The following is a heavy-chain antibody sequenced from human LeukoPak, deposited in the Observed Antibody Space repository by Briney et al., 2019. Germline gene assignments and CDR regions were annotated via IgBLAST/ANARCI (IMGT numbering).Heavy chain of an antibody. CDR3: VRDPRNWNYFDY. Sequence: SETLSLTCTVSGGSISSSSYYWGWIRQPPGKGLEWIGSIYYSGSTYYNPSLKSRVTISLDTSKNQFSLKLSSVTAPDTAVYYCVRDPRNWNYFDYWSHGIPVTVSA. D-gene: IGHD1-20*01. CDR1: GGSISSSSYY. V-gene: IGHV4-39*07. J-gene: IGHJ4*01. CDR2: IYYSGST.